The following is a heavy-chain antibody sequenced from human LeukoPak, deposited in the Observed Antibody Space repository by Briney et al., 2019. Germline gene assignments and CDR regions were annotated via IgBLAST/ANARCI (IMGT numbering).Heavy chain of an antibody. CDR3: AKQSYARALGE. V-gene: IGHV3-23*01. CDR1: GFPFSDFS. Sequence: PGGSLSLSCAPSGFPFSDFSMSWVRQPPGKGREWISTTNSGGTSTYYAESVKGRFTISRDNSKNTLYLQMSSLRVEDTAVYYCAKQSYARALGEGGPGTLVSVSS. J-gene: IGHJ4*02. D-gene: IGHD2-8*01. CDR2: TNSGGTST.